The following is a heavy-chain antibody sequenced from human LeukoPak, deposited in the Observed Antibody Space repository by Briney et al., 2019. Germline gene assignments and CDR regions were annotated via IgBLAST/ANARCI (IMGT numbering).Heavy chain of an antibody. V-gene: IGHV3-23*01. Sequence: GGSLRLSCAASRFTFSIYAMNWVRQAPGKGLEWVPTISGSDDSTYYADSVKGRFTISRDNSKNMLYLQMHSLRAEDTAVYYCTKLAVATDDYWGPGTLVTVSS. D-gene: IGHD5-12*01. CDR2: ISGSDDST. J-gene: IGHJ4*02. CDR3: TKLAVATDDY. CDR1: RFTFSIYA.